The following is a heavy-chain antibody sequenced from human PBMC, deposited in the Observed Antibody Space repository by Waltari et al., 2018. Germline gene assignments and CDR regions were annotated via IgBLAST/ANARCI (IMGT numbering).Heavy chain of an antibody. Sequence: QVQLQESGPGLVKPSETLSLTCTVSGGSISSYYWSWIRQPPGKGLEWIGYIYYSGSTNYNPSLKRRVTISVDTSKNQFSLKLSSVTAADTAVYYCARGREWLLYRDYYYMDVWGKGTTVTVSS. V-gene: IGHV4-59*01. J-gene: IGHJ6*03. CDR3: ARGREWLLYRDYYYMDV. D-gene: IGHD3-3*01. CDR2: IYYSGST. CDR1: GGSISSYY.